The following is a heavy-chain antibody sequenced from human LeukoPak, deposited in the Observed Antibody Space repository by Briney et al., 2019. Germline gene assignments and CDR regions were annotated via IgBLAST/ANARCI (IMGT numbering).Heavy chain of an antibody. J-gene: IGHJ5*02. CDR1: GYTFTGYY. CDR3: ARYCSTTSCSIYDWFDP. D-gene: IGHD2-2*01. CDR2: INPNSGGT. V-gene: IGHV1-2*02. Sequence: ASVKVSCKASGYTFTGYYMHWVRQAPGQGLEWMGWINPNSGGTNYAQKFQGRVTMTRDTSISTAYMELSRLRSDETAVYYCARYCSTTSCSIYDWFDPWGQGTLVTVSS.